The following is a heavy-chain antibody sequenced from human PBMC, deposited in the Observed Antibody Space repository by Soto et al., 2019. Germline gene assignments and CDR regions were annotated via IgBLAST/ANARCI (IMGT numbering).Heavy chain of an antibody. Sequence: SETLSLTCAVYCGSFSGYYWSWIRQPPGKGLEWIGEINHSGSTNYNPSLKSRVTISVDTSKNQFSLKLSSVTAADTAVYYCARTPRRSRYCSSTSCYAGYYYYYYGMDVWGQGTTVTVSS. CDR2: INHSGST. CDR3: ARTPRRSRYCSSTSCYAGYYYYYYGMDV. D-gene: IGHD2-2*01. J-gene: IGHJ6*02. V-gene: IGHV4-34*01. CDR1: CGSFSGYY.